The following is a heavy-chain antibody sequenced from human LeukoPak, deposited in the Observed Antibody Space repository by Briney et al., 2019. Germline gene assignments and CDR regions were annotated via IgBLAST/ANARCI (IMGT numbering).Heavy chain of an antibody. J-gene: IGHJ5*02. CDR1: GGSISSYY. CDR2: IYYSGNT. Sequence: SETLSLTCTISGGSISSYYWSWIRQPPAKGLEWIGYIYYSGNTNYNPSLKSRVTISVDTSKNQFSLKLSSVTAADTAVYYCARASADCSSTSCYLNWFDPWGQGTLVTVSS. V-gene: IGHV4-59*01. CDR3: ARASADCSSTSCYLNWFDP. D-gene: IGHD2-2*01.